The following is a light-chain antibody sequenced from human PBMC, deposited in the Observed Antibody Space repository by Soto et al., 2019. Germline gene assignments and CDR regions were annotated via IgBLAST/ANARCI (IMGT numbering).Light chain of an antibody. CDR1: TSDVGSFTA. J-gene: IGLJ3*02. CDR2: GVN. CDR3: TSYTTSHSRV. Sequence: QSVLTQPASVSGSPGQSITISCTGTTSDVGSFTAVSWYQHHPDKAPQLVIFGVNDRPSGVSHRFSGSKSGSTASLTISELQPEDEAVYFCTSYTTSHSRVFGGGTQLTVL. V-gene: IGLV2-14*01.